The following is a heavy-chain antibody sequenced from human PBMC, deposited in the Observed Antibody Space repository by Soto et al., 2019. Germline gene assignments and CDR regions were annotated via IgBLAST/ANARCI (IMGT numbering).Heavy chain of an antibody. Sequence: ESLKISCKASGYSFTTYWIGWVRQMPGKGLEWMGIIYPGDSDTRYSPSFQGQVTISADRSISTAFLQWSSLQASDTAMYYCARQATSYYDSSGYYWPYWGQGTLVTVSS. CDR3: ARQATSYYDSSGYYWPY. D-gene: IGHD3-22*01. J-gene: IGHJ4*02. V-gene: IGHV5-51*01. CDR1: GYSFTTYW. CDR2: IYPGDSDT.